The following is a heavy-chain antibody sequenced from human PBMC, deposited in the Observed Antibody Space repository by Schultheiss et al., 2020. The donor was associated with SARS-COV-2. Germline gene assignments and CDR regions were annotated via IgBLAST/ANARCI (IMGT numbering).Heavy chain of an antibody. CDR3: ARLPYGVTIFGVVSSWAFDI. CDR1: GGSISSGGYY. Sequence: SETLSLTCTVSGGSISSGGYYWSWIRQPPGKGLEWIGYIYYSGSTNYNPSLKSRVTISVDTSKNQFSLKLGSVTAADTAVYYCARLPYGVTIFGVVSSWAFDIWGQGTMVTVSS. D-gene: IGHD3-3*01. J-gene: IGHJ3*02. CDR2: IYYSGST. V-gene: IGHV4-61*08.